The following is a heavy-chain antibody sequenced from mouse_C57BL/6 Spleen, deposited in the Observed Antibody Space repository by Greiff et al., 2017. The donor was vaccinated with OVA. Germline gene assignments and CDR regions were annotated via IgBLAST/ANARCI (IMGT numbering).Heavy chain of an antibody. CDR2: IDPSDSYT. CDR3: ARLGGNYPSY. J-gene: IGHJ3*01. Sequence: QVQLQQPGAELVMPGASVKLSCKASGYTFTSYWMHWVKQRPGQGLEWIGEIDPSDSYTNYNQKFKGKSTLTVDKSSSTAYMQLSSLTSEDSAVYYCARLGGNYPSYWGQGTLVTVSA. D-gene: IGHD2-1*01. CDR1: GYTFTSYW. V-gene: IGHV1-69*01.